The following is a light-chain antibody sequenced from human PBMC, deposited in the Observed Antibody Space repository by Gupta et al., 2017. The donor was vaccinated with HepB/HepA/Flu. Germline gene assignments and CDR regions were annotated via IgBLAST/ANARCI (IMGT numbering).Light chain of an antibody. Sequence: SALPQPPSVSGAPGQRVTLSCTRSSSNIGAGYDVSWYQQLPGKAPKLLINGITKRPSGVPDRFSGSKSGTPASLAISGLQADDEADYYCQSYDRSLVDVVFGGGTKLTVL. CDR3: QSYDRSLVDVV. CDR2: GIT. V-gene: IGLV1-40*01. J-gene: IGLJ2*01. CDR1: SSNIGAGYD.